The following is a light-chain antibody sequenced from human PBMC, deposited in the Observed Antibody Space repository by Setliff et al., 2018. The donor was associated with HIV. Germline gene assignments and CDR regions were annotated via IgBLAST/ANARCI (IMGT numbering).Light chain of an antibody. Sequence: QSALSQPASVSGSPGQSITISCTGTSSDVGGYNLVSWYQQHPGKAPKIMIYEVSRRPSGVSNRFSGSKSGNTASRTISGLQAEDEADYYCCSYAGDSTYVFGPGTKGTVL. J-gene: IGLJ1*01. CDR3: CSYAGDSTYV. CDR2: EVS. CDR1: SSDVGGYNL. V-gene: IGLV2-23*02.